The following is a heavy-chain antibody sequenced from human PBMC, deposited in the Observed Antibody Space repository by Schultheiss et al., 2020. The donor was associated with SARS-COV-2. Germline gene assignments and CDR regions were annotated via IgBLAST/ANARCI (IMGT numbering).Heavy chain of an antibody. J-gene: IGHJ4*02. Sequence: GESLKISCAASGFTFSSYGMHWVRQAPGKGLEWVSGISWNSGSIGYADSVKGRFTISRDNSKNTLYLQMNSLRAEDTAVYYCARGTTVTTPLWYWGQGTLVTVSS. CDR2: ISWNSGSI. V-gene: IGHV3-NL1*01. D-gene: IGHD4-17*01. CDR1: GFTFSSYG. CDR3: ARGTTVTTPLWY.